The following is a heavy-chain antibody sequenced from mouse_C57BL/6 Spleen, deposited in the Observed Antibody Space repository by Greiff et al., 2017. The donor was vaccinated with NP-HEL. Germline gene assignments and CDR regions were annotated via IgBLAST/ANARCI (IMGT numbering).Heavy chain of an antibody. Sequence: QVQLQQPGAELVMPGASVKLSCKASGYTFTSYWMHWVKQRPGQGLEWIGEIDPSDSYTNYNQKFKGKSTLTVDKSSSTAYMQLSSLTSTDSAVYYCARSSSSFYYFDDWGQGTTLTVSS. CDR3: ARSSSSFYYFDD. CDR1: GYTFTSYW. CDR2: IDPSDSYT. D-gene: IGHD1-1*01. V-gene: IGHV1-69*01. J-gene: IGHJ2*01.